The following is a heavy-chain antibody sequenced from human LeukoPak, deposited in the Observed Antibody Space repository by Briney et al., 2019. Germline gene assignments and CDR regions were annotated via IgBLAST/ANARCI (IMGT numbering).Heavy chain of an antibody. CDR1: GGSISTYY. Sequence: PSETLSLTCTVSGGSISTYYWSCIRQPPGMGLEWIGYSYDSGSTYCNPSLKTRVTITVDTSKNQFSLKPRPLTAADTAVYSCARVGSGSFDYWGQGTLVTVSS. V-gene: IGHV4-59*01. D-gene: IGHD6-19*01. CDR2: SYDSGST. J-gene: IGHJ4*02. CDR3: ARVGSGSFDY.